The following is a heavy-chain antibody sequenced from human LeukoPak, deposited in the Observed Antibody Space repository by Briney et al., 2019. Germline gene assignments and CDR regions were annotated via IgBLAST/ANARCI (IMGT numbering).Heavy chain of an antibody. V-gene: IGHV4-59*01. CDR2: IYYSGST. D-gene: IGHD3-10*01. CDR3: ARADYYGSGSGPNYFDY. Sequence: PSETLSLTCTVSGGSISSYYWSWIRHPPGTGLEWIGYIYYSGSTNYNPSLKSRVTISVDTSKNQFSLKLSSVTAADTAVYYCARADYYGSGSGPNYFDYWGQGTLVTVSS. CDR1: GGSISSYY. J-gene: IGHJ4*02.